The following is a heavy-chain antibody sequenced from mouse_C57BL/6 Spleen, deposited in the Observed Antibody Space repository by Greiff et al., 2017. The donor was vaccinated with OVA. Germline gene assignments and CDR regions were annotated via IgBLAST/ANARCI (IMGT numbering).Heavy chain of an antibody. CDR1: GYTFTEYT. CDR2: FYPGSGSI. J-gene: IGHJ2*01. Sequence: VQLQQSGAELVKPGASVKLSCKASGYTFTEYTIHWVKQRSGQGLEWMGWFYPGSGSIKYKEKFKDKGTLTADKSSSTFYMELSRSTDEASAVYFCARHGTGSDYWGQGTTLTVSS. CDR3: ARHGTGSDY. V-gene: IGHV1-62-2*01. D-gene: IGHD4-1*01.